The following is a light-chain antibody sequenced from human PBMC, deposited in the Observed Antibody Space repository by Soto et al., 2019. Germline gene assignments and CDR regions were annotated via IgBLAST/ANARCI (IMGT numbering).Light chain of an antibody. CDR1: QSVSSSY. Sequence: EIVLTQSPGTLSLSPGERATLSCRASQSVSSSYLAWYQQKPGQAPRLLTYGASSRATGIPDRFNGSGSGTDFTLTISRLEQEDFAVYYCQQYGRSPFTFGPGTKVDIK. V-gene: IGKV3-20*01. CDR3: QQYGRSPFT. CDR2: GAS. J-gene: IGKJ3*01.